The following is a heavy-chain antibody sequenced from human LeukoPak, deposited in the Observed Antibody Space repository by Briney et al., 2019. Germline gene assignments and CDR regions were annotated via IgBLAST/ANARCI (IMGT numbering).Heavy chain of an antibody. CDR3: ARVSGLPSASFDY. CDR2: INWNGGST. D-gene: IGHD6-19*01. CDR1: GFTFDDYG. Sequence: GGFLRLSCAASGFTFDDYGMSWVRQAPGKGLEWVSGINWNGGSTGYADSVKGRFTISRDNAKNSLYLQMNSLRAEDTALYHCARVSGLPSASFDYWGQGTLVTVSS. V-gene: IGHV3-20*01. J-gene: IGHJ4*02.